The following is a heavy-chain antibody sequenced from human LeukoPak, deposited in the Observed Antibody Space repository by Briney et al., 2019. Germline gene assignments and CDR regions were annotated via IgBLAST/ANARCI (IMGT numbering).Heavy chain of an antibody. Sequence: PSETLSLTCTVSGGSISSYYWNWIRQPPGKGLEWNGYVYSSGSTNYNPSLKSRVTISVDTSKNQFSLKLNSVTAADTAVYYCARRMSHLYNFEYWGQGTLVTVSS. D-gene: IGHD5-24*01. CDR3: ARRMSHLYNFEY. CDR2: VYSSGST. J-gene: IGHJ4*02. CDR1: GGSISSYY. V-gene: IGHV4-59*08.